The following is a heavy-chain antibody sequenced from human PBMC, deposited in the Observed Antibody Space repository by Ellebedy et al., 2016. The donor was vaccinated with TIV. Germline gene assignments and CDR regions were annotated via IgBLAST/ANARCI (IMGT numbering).Heavy chain of an antibody. CDR3: SSPAGCNSPSCPPGPPYYFAMDV. V-gene: IGHV1-2*02. D-gene: IGHD2-2*01. J-gene: IGHJ6*02. CDR2: INPNSGGT. CDR1: GYSFTGYY. Sequence: AASVKVSCKASGYSFTGYYMYWVRQAPGQGLEWMGWINPNSGGTNSAQKFQGRATMTRDTSINTAYMELSGLTSDDTAVYYCSSPAGCNSPSCPPGPPYYFAMDVWGQGTTVIVSS.